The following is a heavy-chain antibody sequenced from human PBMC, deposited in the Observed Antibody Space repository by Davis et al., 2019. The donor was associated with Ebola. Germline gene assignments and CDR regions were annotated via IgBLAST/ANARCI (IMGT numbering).Heavy chain of an antibody. CDR3: ARDGYGYYYYGMDV. Sequence: SETLSLACAVPGGSISSSNWWSWARQPPGKGLEWIGEIYHSGSTNYNPSLKSRVTISVDKSKNQFSLKLSSVTAADTAVYYCARDGYGYYYYGMDVWGQGTTVTVSS. J-gene: IGHJ6*02. CDR1: GGSISSSNW. CDR2: IYHSGST. V-gene: IGHV4-4*02. D-gene: IGHD1-1*01.